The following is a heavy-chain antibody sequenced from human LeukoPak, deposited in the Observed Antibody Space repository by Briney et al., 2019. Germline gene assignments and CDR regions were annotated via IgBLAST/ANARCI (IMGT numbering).Heavy chain of an antibody. D-gene: IGHD5-18*01. CDR1: GFTFSSYW. CDR3: AKGGGGYRSGYWANYYYMDV. V-gene: IGHV3-74*01. Sequence: GGSLRLSCAASGFTFSSYWMHWVRQAPGKGLVWVSRINSDGSSTSYADYVKGRFTMSRDNSKNTLFLQMTSLRVEDTAVYFCAKGGGGYRSGYWANYYYMDVWGKGTTVTISS. CDR2: INSDGSST. J-gene: IGHJ6*03.